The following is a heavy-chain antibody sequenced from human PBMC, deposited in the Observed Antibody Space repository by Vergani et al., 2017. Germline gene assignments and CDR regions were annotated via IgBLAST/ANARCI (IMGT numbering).Heavy chain of an antibody. CDR3: AKAAMGLFDY. CDR2: IRYDGSNK. Sequence: QVQLVESGGGVVQPGGSLRLSCAASGCTFSSYGMHWVRQAPGKGLEWVAFIRYDGSNKYYADSVKGRFTISRDNSKNTLYLQMNSLRAEDTAVYYCAKAAMGLFDYWGQGTLVTVSS. D-gene: IGHD5-18*01. CDR1: GCTFSSYG. J-gene: IGHJ4*02. V-gene: IGHV3-30*02.